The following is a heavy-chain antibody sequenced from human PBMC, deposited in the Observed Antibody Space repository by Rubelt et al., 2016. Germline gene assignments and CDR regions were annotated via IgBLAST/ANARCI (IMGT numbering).Heavy chain of an antibody. D-gene: IGHD1-26*01. V-gene: IGHV3-15*07. CDR2: IRNKADGGIT. Sequence: EVQLVESGGGLVKPGGSLRLSCAGSGFTFSHAGMNWVRQAPGKGLEWVGRIRNKADGGITDYAPPVKDRFTITRDDSKNTLYLAMNSLKPEDTAVYYCTTGLRWELLPNYWGQGTLVTVSS. J-gene: IGHJ4*02. CDR1: GFTFSHAG. CDR3: TTGLRWELLPNY.